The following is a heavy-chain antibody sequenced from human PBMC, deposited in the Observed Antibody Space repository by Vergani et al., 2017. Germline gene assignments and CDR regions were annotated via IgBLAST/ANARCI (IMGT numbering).Heavy chain of an antibody. V-gene: IGHV3-33*01. CDR2: TWYDGNNK. CDR3: ARDLRLFYNRFDP. D-gene: IGHD1-14*01. J-gene: IGHJ5*02. Sequence: QVQLVESGGGVVQPGRSLRLPCAASGFPFNQYGMHWVRQAPGKGLEWVAVTWYDGNNKQYADSVKGRFTISRDNSKSTMYLQMNSLRDEDTGVYYCARDLRLFYNRFDPWGQGTLVTVSS. CDR1: GFPFNQYG.